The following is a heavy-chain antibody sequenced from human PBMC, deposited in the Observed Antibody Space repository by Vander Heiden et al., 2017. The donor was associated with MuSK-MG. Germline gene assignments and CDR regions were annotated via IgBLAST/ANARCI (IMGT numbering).Heavy chain of an antibody. J-gene: IGHJ4*02. CDR1: GGSISSSSYY. Sequence: QLQLQESGPGLVKPSETLSLTCTVSGGSISSSSYYWGWIRHPPGKGLEWIRSSYYSGSTYYNPSLKSRVTISVDTSKNQFSLKLSSVTAADTAVYYCARHVRRQQLAQDYWGQGTLVTVSS. CDR2: SYYSGST. D-gene: IGHD6-13*01. V-gene: IGHV4-39*01. CDR3: ARHVRRQQLAQDY.